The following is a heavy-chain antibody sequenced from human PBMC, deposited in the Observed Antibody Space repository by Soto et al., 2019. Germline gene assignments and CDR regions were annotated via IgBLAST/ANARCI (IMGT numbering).Heavy chain of an antibody. D-gene: IGHD3-22*01. V-gene: IGHV3-11*01. J-gene: IGHJ4*02. CDR1: GFTFSDYY. Sequence: QVQLVESGGGLVQTSGSLRIACVASGFTFSDYYMSWVRQAPGKGLEWVSYISSSGNTICYADSVKGRFTISRDNAKNSVYLQMNSLRAEDTALYFCAKMSSENYYDPVFSWGQGTLVTVSS. CDR2: ISSSGNTI. CDR3: AKMSSENYYDPVFS.